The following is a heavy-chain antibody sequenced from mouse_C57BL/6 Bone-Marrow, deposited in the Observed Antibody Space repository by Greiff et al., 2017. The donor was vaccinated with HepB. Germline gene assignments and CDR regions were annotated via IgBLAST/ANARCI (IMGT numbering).Heavy chain of an antibody. CDR2: IYPGSGST. CDR1: GYTFTSYW. J-gene: IGHJ3*01. V-gene: IGHV1-55*01. CDR3: ARQLFYGSSSWFAY. D-gene: IGHD1-1*01. Sequence: VQLQQPGAELVKPGASVKMSCKASGYTFTSYWITWVKQRPGQGLEWIGDIYPGSGSTNYNEKFKSKATLTVDTSSSTAYMQLSSVTSEDSAVYYCARQLFYGSSSWFAYWGQGTLVTVSA.